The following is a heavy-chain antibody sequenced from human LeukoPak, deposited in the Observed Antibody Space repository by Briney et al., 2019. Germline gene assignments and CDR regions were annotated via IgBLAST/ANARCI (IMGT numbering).Heavy chain of an antibody. CDR2: ISGSGGST. CDR1: GFTFSSYA. D-gene: IGHD2/OR15-2a*01. J-gene: IGHJ4*02. CDR3: ARANSLGY. V-gene: IGHV3-23*01. Sequence: GGSLRLSCVASGFTFSSYAMSWVRQAPGKGLEWVSAISGSGGSTYYADSVKGRFTISRDNAKDSLYLQMNSLRAQDTAVYYCARANSLGYWGQGTLVTVSS.